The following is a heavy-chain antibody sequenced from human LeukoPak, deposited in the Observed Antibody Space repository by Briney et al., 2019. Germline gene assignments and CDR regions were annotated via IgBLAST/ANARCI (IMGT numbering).Heavy chain of an antibody. CDR2: ISSSSSTI. CDR3: ARDLILYCSSTSCPFDY. D-gene: IGHD2-2*01. Sequence: GGSLRLSCAASGFTFSSYAMSWVRQAPGKGLEWVSYISSSSSTIYYADSVKGRFTISRDNAKNSLYLQMNSLRAEDTAVYYCARDLILYCSSTSCPFDYWGQGTLVTVSS. V-gene: IGHV3-48*01. J-gene: IGHJ4*02. CDR1: GFTFSSYA.